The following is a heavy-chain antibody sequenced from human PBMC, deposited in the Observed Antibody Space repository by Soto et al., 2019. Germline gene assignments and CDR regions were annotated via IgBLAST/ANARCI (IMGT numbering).Heavy chain of an antibody. CDR2: ISYDGSNK. J-gene: IGHJ4*02. Sequence: GGSLRLSCAASGFTFSSYGMHWVRQAPGKGLEWVAVISYDGSNKYYADSVKGRFTISRDNSKNTLYLQMNSLRGEDTAVYYCAKDREMAPDYWGQGTLVTVSS. CDR3: AKDREMAPDY. D-gene: IGHD5-12*01. CDR1: GFTFSSYG. V-gene: IGHV3-30*18.